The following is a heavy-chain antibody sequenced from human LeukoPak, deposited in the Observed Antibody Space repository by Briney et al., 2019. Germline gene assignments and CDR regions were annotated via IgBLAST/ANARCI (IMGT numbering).Heavy chain of an antibody. J-gene: IGHJ4*02. CDR3: ARDMYYYDSSGYYYPDY. CDR1: GGTFSSYA. Sequence: GSSVKVSCKASGGTFSSYAISWVRQAPGQWLEWMGIINPSGGSTSYAQKFQGRVTMTRDTSTSTVYMELSSLRSEDTAVYYCARDMYYYDSSGYYYPDYWGQGTLVTVSS. V-gene: IGHV1-46*01. D-gene: IGHD3-22*01. CDR2: INPSGGST.